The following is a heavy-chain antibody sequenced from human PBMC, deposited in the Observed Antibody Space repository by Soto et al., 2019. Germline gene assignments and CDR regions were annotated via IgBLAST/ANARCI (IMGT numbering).Heavy chain of an antibody. CDR2: ISSNGGST. Sequence: EVQLVESGGGLVQPGGSLRLSCAASGFTFSSYAMHWVRQAPGKGLEYVSAISSNGGSTYYANSVKGRFTISRDNSKNTLYLQMGSLSAEDMAVYYCARVPLSGDYDGDYYFDYWGQGTLVTVSS. V-gene: IGHV3-64*01. D-gene: IGHD4-17*01. CDR1: GFTFSSYA. CDR3: ARVPLSGDYDGDYYFDY. J-gene: IGHJ4*02.